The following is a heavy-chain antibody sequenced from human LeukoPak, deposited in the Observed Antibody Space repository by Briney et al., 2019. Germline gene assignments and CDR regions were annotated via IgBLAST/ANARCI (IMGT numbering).Heavy chain of an antibody. V-gene: IGHV3-33*01. Sequence: GRSLRLSCAASGFTLNRYGMHWVRHAPGKGQEWGTVIWYDGGNIYYADSVKGRFTISRDNSKNTLYLQKNSLRAEDTAVYYCARDPSAVASDFDYWGQGTLVTVSS. D-gene: IGHD6-19*01. J-gene: IGHJ4*02. CDR1: GFTLNRYG. CDR2: IWYDGGNI. CDR3: ARDPSAVASDFDY.